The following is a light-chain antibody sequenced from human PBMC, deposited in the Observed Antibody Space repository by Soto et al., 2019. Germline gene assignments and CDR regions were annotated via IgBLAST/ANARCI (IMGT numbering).Light chain of an antibody. Sequence: DIQMTQSPSTLSASVGDRVTITCRASQSISSWLAWYQQKPGKAPTLLIYKASSLESGVPSRFSGSGSGTEFTLTISSLQPDDFATNYWQQYNSYSWTFGQGTKVEIK. CDR1: QSISSW. V-gene: IGKV1-5*03. CDR3: QQYNSYSWT. CDR2: KAS. J-gene: IGKJ1*01.